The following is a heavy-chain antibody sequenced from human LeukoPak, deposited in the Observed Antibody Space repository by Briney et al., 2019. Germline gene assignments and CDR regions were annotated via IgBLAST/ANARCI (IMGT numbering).Heavy chain of an antibody. CDR3: ARRGEGLLWFGETTGLFDY. CDR2: ISYDGSNK. J-gene: IGHJ4*02. D-gene: IGHD3-10*01. Sequence: GGSLRLSCAASGFTFSSYAMHWVRQAPGKGLEWVAVISYDGSNKYYADSVKGRFTISRDNSKNTLYLQMNSLRAEDTAVYYCARRGEGLLWFGETTGLFDYWGQGTLVTVSS. V-gene: IGHV3-30*04. CDR1: GFTFSSYA.